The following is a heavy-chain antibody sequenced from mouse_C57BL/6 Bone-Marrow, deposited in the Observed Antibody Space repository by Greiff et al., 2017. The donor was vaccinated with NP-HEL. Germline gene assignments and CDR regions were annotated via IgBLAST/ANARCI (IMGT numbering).Heavy chain of an antibody. CDR3: AIPLYYYGSSGAY. V-gene: IGHV1-74*01. D-gene: IGHD1-1*01. CDR1: GYTFTSYW. CDR2: IHPSDSDT. J-gene: IGHJ3*01. Sequence: VQLQQPGAELVKPGASVKVSCKASGYTFTSYWMHWVKQRPGQGLEWIGRIHPSDSDTNYNQKFKGKATLTVDKSYSTAYMQLSSLTSEDSAVYYCAIPLYYYGSSGAYWGQGTLVTVSA.